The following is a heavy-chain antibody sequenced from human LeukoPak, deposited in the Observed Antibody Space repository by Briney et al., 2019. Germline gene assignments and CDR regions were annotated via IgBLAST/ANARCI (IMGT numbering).Heavy chain of an antibody. J-gene: IGHJ4*02. CDR2: IYHSGTT. Sequence: SETLSLTCTVSGYSISTGYYWGWIRQPPGKGLEWIGSIYHSGTTYYNPSLKSRVTISVDTSKNQFSLKLSSVTAADTAVYYCSRGYCSGDSCYHSYPWLDYWGQGTLVTVSS. D-gene: IGHD2-15*01. CDR1: GYSISTGYY. CDR3: SRGYCSGDSCYHSYPWLDY. V-gene: IGHV4-38-2*02.